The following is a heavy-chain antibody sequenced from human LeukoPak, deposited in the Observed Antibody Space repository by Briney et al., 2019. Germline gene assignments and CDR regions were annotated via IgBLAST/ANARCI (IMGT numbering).Heavy chain of an antibody. J-gene: IGHJ4*02. CDR2: ISSNGSTI. Sequence: GGSLRLSCAASGFTFSSYEMNWVRQAPGKGLEWVSYISSNGSTIYYADFVQGRFTLSRDNAKNSLYLQMNSLRSQDTAVYYVASSGRDLPFGYWGQGTRVSVST. CDR3: ASSGRDLPFGY. D-gene: IGHD1-26*01. CDR1: GFTFSSYE. V-gene: IGHV3-48*03.